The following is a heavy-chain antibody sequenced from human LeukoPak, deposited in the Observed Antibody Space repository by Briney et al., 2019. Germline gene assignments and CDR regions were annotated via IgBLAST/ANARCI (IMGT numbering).Heavy chain of an antibody. CDR1: GFTFSSYA. J-gene: IGHJ1*01. CDR3: ARDLGGIAGS. V-gene: IGHV3-23*01. D-gene: IGHD1-26*01. Sequence: PGGSLRLSCAASGFTFSSYAMSWVRQAPGKGLEWVSAISGSGGSTYYADSVQGRFTIYRDNSQNTLYLQMNSLRAEDTALYYCARDLGGIAGSWGQGALVTVSS. CDR2: ISGSGGST.